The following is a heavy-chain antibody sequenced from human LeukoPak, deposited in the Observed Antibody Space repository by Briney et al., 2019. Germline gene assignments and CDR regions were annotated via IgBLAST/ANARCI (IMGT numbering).Heavy chain of an antibody. J-gene: IGHJ4*02. CDR1: GFTFSNYW. CDR2: IKYDGREK. Sequence: PGGSLRLSCAATGFTFSNYWMSWFRQAPGKGLEWVANIKYDGREKQYVDSVKGRFTISRDNAKNSLFLQMNSLRAEDTAVYYCARYLNSGPKDFWGQGTLVTVSS. CDR3: ARYLNSGPKDF. D-gene: IGHD1-26*01. V-gene: IGHV3-7*01.